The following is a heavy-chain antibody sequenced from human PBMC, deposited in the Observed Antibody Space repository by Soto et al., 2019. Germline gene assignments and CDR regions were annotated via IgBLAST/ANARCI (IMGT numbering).Heavy chain of an antibody. D-gene: IGHD1-20*01. CDR3: ARGVTGTSLRYYYYYYMDV. V-gene: IGHV1-8*01. CDR2: MNPNSGNT. CDR1: GYTFTSYD. Sequence: GASVKVSCKASGYTFTSYDINWVRQATGQGLEWMGWMNPNSGNTGYAQKFQGRVTMTRNTSISTAYMELSSLRSEDTAVYYCARGVTGTSLRYYYYYYMDVWGKGTTVTVSS. J-gene: IGHJ6*03.